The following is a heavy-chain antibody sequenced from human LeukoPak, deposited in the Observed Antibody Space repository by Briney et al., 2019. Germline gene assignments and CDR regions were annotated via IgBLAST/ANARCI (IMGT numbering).Heavy chain of an antibody. CDR3: AKSWVHAKYYDFWSGNDPFEGYFDY. V-gene: IGHV3-23*01. CDR1: GFTFSSYA. D-gene: IGHD3-3*01. Sequence: PGGSLRLSCAASGFTFSSYAMSWVRQAPGKGLEWVSAISGSGGSTYYADSVKGRFTISRDNSKNTLYLQMNSLRAEDTAVYYCAKSWVHAKYYDFWSGNDPFEGYFDYWGQGTLVTVSS. J-gene: IGHJ4*02. CDR2: ISGSGGST.